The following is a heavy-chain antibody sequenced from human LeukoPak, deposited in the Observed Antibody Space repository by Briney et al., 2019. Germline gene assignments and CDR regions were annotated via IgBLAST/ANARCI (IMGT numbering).Heavy chain of an antibody. CDR2: ISAYNGNT. CDR3: ARVSEVELVIDY. CDR1: GYTFTSYG. J-gene: IGHJ4*02. D-gene: IGHD6-6*01. Sequence: AAVNVSCKASGYTFTSYGISWGRHAPGQGQEWMGWISAYNGNTNYAQKLQGRVTMTTDTSTSTAYMELRSLRSDDTAVYYCARVSEVELVIDYWGQGTLVSVSS. V-gene: IGHV1-18*01.